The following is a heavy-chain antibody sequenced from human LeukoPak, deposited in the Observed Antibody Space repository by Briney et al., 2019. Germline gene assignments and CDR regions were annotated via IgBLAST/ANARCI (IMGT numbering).Heavy chain of an antibody. CDR2: ISYDGSNK. D-gene: IGHD3-22*01. CDR1: GFTFSSYG. J-gene: IGHJ4*02. V-gene: IGHV3-30*18. Sequence: GGSLRLSCAASGFTFSSYGMHWVRQAPGKGLEWVAVISYDGSNKYYADSVKGRFTISRDNSKNTLYLQMNSLRAEDTAVYYCAKDLHDSTRHFDYWGQGTLVTVSS. CDR3: AKDLHDSTRHFDY.